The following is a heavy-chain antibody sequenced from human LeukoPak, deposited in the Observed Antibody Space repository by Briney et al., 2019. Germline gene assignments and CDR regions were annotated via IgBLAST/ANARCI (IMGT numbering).Heavy chain of an antibody. CDR3: ARGFRNGPFDC. CDR2: INRNGGST. Sequence: GGSLRLSCEASGYTFDDYGMIWVRHPPGKGLEWVSGINRNGGSTDYADSVKRRFTISRDNAKNSHFLQMNSLRVEDTALYYCARGFRNGPFDCWGQGTLVTVSS. CDR1: GYTFDDYG. D-gene: IGHD2-8*01. V-gene: IGHV3-20*04. J-gene: IGHJ4*02.